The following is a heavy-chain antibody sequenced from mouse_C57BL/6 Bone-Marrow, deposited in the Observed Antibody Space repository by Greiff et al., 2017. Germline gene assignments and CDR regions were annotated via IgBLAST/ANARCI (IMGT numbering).Heavy chain of an antibody. CDR1: GYTFTDYE. Sequence: VKVVESGAELVRPGASVTLSCKASGYTFTDYEMHWVKQTPVHGLEWIGAIDPETGGTAYNQKFKGKAILTADKSSSTAYMELRSLTSEDSAVYYCTRPTTVQFAYWGQGTLVTVSA. J-gene: IGHJ3*01. CDR2: IDPETGGT. V-gene: IGHV1-15*01. CDR3: TRPTTVQFAY. D-gene: IGHD1-1*01.